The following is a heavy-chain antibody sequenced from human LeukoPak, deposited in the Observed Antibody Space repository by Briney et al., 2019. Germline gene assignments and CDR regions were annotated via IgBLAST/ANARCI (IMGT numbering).Heavy chain of an antibody. CDR2: IYSGGST. V-gene: IGHV3-53*01. J-gene: IGHJ4*02. CDR1: GFTVSSNY. Sequence: GGSLRLSCAASGFTVSSNYMSWVRQAPGKGLEWVSVIYSGGSTYYADSVKGRFTISRDNSKNTLYLQMNSLRAEDTAVYYCARVGSNDYGDPEGIDYWGQGTLVTVSS. D-gene: IGHD4-17*01. CDR3: ARVGSNDYGDPEGIDY.